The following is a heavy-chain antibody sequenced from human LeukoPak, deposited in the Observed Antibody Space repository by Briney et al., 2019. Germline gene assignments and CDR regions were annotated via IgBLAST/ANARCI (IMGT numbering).Heavy chain of an antibody. D-gene: IGHD2-8*01. CDR2: LSGGGGST. Sequence: PGGSLRLSCAASGFTFSSYAMSWVPQAPGKGLEWVSALSGGGGSTYYADSVKGRFTISRDNSKNTLYLQMNSLRAEDTAVYYCAKDQGNIVLMVYAHFDYWGQGTLVTVSS. CDR3: AKDQGNIVLMVYAHFDY. V-gene: IGHV3-23*01. CDR1: GFTFSSYA. J-gene: IGHJ4*02.